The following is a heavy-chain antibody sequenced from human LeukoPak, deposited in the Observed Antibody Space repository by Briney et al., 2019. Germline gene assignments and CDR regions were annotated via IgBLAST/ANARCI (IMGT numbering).Heavy chain of an antibody. D-gene: IGHD5-18*01. J-gene: IGHJ4*02. V-gene: IGHV4-59*01. CDR3: ARVRGYSYDSSDFDY. CDR2: VYYSGNT. CDR1: GDSISYYY. Sequence: PSETLSLTCTVSGDSISYYYWSWIRQPPGKGLEWIGKVYYSGNTNYNPSLKSRVTISVDTSKNQFSLRLSSVTAADTAVYYCARVRGYSYDSSDFDYWGQGTLVTVSS.